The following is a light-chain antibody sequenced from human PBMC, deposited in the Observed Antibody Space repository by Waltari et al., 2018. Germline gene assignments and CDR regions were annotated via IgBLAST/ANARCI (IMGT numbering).Light chain of an antibody. CDR2: LRSDGSH. CDR3: QTWGTGIVR. Sequence: QLVVTQSPSASASLGASVKLTCILSSWHSSYAIAWHQQQPEKGPRYLMKLRSDGSHNKGDGIPDRFSGSSSGAERYLTISSLQSEDVADYYCQTWGTGIVRFGGGTKLTVL. CDR1: SWHSSYA. V-gene: IGLV4-69*01. J-gene: IGLJ2*01.